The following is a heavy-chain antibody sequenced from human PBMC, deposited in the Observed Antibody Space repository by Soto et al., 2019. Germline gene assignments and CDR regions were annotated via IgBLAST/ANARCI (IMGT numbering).Heavy chain of an antibody. CDR3: AKRADGSTGWQSFEA. Sequence: GGSLRLSCAASGFIFNNYAMAWVRQAPGKGLEWVSVITGSGTTIYYADSVKGRFTISKDSSKNTVYLQMNSLRVDDTALYYCAKRADGSTGWQSFEAWGLGTLVTVSS. CDR2: ITGSGTTI. D-gene: IGHD6-25*01. V-gene: IGHV3-23*01. J-gene: IGHJ5*02. CDR1: GFIFNNYA.